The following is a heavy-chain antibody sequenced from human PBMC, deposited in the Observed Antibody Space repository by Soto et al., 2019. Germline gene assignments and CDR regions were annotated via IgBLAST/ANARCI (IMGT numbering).Heavy chain of an antibody. CDR1: GGSISSSSYY. J-gene: IGHJ6*02. CDR3: AISNLVVVTAPPFYYGMDV. V-gene: IGHV4-39*01. D-gene: IGHD2-21*02. Sequence: SETLSLTCTVSGGSISSSSYYWGWIRQPPGEGLEWIGSIYYSGSTYYNPSLKSRVTISVDTSKNQFSLKLSSVTAADTAVYYCAISNLVVVTAPPFYYGMDVWGQGTTVTVSS. CDR2: IYYSGST.